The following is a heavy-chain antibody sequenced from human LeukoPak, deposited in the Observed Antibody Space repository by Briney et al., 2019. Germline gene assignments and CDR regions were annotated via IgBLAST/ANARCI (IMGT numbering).Heavy chain of an antibody. Sequence: PGGSLRLSCGASAFTFSNYAMTWVRQAPGKGLEWVSTVSGSGGSTYYADSVKGRFTISRDNSKNTLYLQMNSLRVEDTAVYYCTTAPITMIVESRLAFDIWGQGTMVTVSS. J-gene: IGHJ3*02. CDR3: TTAPITMIVESRLAFDI. CDR2: VSGSGGST. CDR1: AFTFSNYA. V-gene: IGHV3-23*01. D-gene: IGHD3-22*01.